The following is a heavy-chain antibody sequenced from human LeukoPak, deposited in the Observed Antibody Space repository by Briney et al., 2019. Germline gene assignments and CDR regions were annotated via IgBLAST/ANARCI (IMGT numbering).Heavy chain of an antibody. D-gene: IGHD3-10*01. CDR1: GFTFSSYA. Sequence: TGGSLRPSCAASGFTFSSYAMSWVRQAPGKGLEWVSGITGSGGSTDYADSVKGRITIFRDSSKNTLYLQMNSLRAEDTAVYYCAKDGHYGSGSYAGYWGQGTLVTVSS. J-gene: IGHJ4*02. CDR2: ITGSGGST. V-gene: IGHV3-23*01. CDR3: AKDGHYGSGSYAGY.